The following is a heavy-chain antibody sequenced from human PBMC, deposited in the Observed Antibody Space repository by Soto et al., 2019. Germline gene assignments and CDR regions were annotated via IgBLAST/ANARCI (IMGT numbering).Heavy chain of an antibody. CDR2: IYYSGST. J-gene: IGHJ5*02. D-gene: IGHD6-13*01. V-gene: IGHV4-39*01. CDR3: ARHERGLYSRGWFDP. Sequence: QQQLQESGPGLVKPSETLSLTCTVSGGSLSSSTYYWGWIRQPPGKGLEWIGSIYYSGSTHYNPSLKSRVTISVDTSKNQFSLNLSSVTAADTAVYYCARHERGLYSRGWFDPWGQGTLVTVSS. CDR1: GGSLSSSTYY.